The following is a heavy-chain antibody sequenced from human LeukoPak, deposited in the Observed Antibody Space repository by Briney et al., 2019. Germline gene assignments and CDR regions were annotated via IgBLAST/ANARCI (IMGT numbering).Heavy chain of an antibody. Sequence: SETLSLTCAVYGGSFSGYYWSWIRQPPGKGLEWIGEINHSGSTNYNPSLKSRVTISVDTSKNQFSLKLTSVTATDTAVYYCARGPNGGSAYFDYWGQGTLVTVSS. CDR1: GGSFSGYY. CDR2: INHSGST. CDR3: ARGPNGGSAYFDY. D-gene: IGHD7-27*01. V-gene: IGHV4-34*01. J-gene: IGHJ4*02.